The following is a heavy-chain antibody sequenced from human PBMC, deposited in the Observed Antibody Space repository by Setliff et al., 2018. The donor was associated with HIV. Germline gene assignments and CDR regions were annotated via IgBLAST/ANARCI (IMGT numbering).Heavy chain of an antibody. J-gene: IGHJ3*02. CDR2: ISSNGGNT. V-gene: IGHV3-64*01. CDR3: ARDASISSPYDAFGI. CDR1: GFSFHMYP. Sequence: GGSLRLSCAASGFSFHMYPMHWVRQAPGKGLEYVSSISSNGGNTYYASSLKGRFTISRDNSKNTLYLQMGSLRAEDMAVYYCARDASISSPYDAFGIWGQGTMVTVSS. D-gene: IGHD6-6*01.